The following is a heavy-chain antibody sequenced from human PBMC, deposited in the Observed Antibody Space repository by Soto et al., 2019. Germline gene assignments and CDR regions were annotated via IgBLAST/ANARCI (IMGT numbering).Heavy chain of an antibody. CDR3: ARGGVSTIFGDS. J-gene: IGHJ4*02. CDR1: GFTLSRYS. V-gene: IGHV3-48*02. D-gene: IGHD3-3*01. Sequence: PGGSLRLSCAASGFTLSRYSMNWVRQGPGKGLEWLSYIDSSGKTIYYADSVKGRFIISRDNAKNSLYLQMNSLRDADTAIYYCARGGVSTIFGDSWGQGTLVTVSS. CDR2: IDSSGKTI.